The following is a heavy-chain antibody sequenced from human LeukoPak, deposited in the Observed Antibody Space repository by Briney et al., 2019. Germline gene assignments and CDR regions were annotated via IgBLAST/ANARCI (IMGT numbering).Heavy chain of an antibody. J-gene: IGHJ4*02. CDR1: GFTFSSYA. Sequence: GGSLRLSCAASGFTFSSYAMSWVRQAPGKGLEWVSAISGSGGSTYYADSVKGRFTISRDNSKNTLYLQMNSLRAEDTAVYYCAKGPPLYDYGDYVSGYYFDYWGQGTLVTVSS. V-gene: IGHV3-23*01. CDR3: AKGPPLYDYGDYVSGYYFDY. CDR2: ISGSGGST. D-gene: IGHD4-17*01.